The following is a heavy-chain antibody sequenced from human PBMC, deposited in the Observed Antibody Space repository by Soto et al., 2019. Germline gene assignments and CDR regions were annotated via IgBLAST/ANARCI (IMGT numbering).Heavy chain of an antibody. Sequence: PGGSLRLSCAASGVTFSSYAMSWVRQAPGKGLEWVSAISGSGGSTYYADSVKGRFTISRDNSKNTLYLQMNSLRAEDTAVYYCATTGDYVENWFDPWGQGTLVTVSS. CDR3: ATTGDYVENWFDP. CDR2: ISGSGGST. CDR1: GVTFSSYA. J-gene: IGHJ5*02. D-gene: IGHD4-17*01. V-gene: IGHV3-23*01.